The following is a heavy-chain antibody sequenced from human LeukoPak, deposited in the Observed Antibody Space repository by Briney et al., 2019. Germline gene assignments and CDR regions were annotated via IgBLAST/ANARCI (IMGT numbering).Heavy chain of an antibody. CDR1: GFPFPRYW. CDR2: IKPDGSEK. CDR3: ARLAAGSDYFDF. Sequence: GGSLRLSCAASGFPFPRYWMSWVRQAPGKGLEWVANIKPDGSEKHYVDSVKGRLTISRDNAKNSLYLQMNGLRAEDTAVYYCARLAAGSDYFDFWGQGTLVTVSS. J-gene: IGHJ4*02. V-gene: IGHV3-7*04. D-gene: IGHD6-13*01.